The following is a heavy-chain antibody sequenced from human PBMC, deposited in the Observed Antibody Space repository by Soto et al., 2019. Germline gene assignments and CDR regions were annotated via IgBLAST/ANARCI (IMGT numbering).Heavy chain of an antibody. V-gene: IGHV3-15*07. Sequence: EVQLVESGGGLVKPGGSLRLSCAASGFTFSNAWMNWVRQAPGKGLEWVGRIKSKTDGGTTDYAAPVKGRFTISRDDSKNTLYLQMNSLKTEDTAVYYCTTAADDYQDGMDVWGQGTTVTVSS. J-gene: IGHJ6*02. CDR2: IKSKTDGGTT. CDR3: TTAADDYQDGMDV. CDR1: GFTFSNAW. D-gene: IGHD4-17*01.